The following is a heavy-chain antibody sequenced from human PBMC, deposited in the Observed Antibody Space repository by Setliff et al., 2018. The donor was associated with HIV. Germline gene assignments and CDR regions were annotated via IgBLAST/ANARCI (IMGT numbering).Heavy chain of an antibody. CDR1: GHTFANSY. D-gene: IGHD1-20*01. Sequence: VSCKASGHTFANSYLHWVRQGPGQGLEWMGIMNPNDGGTQYAQNFRGRVSMTRDTSTTTVYMELYSLRSEDTAVYHCARSDISGTGYFDSWGQGTLVTVPS. V-gene: IGHV1-46*01. CDR2: MNPNDGGT. J-gene: IGHJ4*02. CDR3: ARSDISGTGYFDS.